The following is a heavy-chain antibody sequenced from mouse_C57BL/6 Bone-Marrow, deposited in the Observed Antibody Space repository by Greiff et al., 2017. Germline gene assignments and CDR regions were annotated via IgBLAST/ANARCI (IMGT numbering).Heavy chain of an antibody. Sequence: EVKLLESGPGLVKPSQSLSLTCSVTGYSITSGYYWNWIRQFPGNKLEWMGYISYDGSNNYNPSLKNRISITRDTSKNQFFLKLNSVTTEDTATYYCARGLRYDWGQGTTLTVSS. CDR2: ISYDGSN. J-gene: IGHJ2*01. CDR1: GYSITSGYY. V-gene: IGHV3-6*01. D-gene: IGHD1-1*01. CDR3: ARGLRYD.